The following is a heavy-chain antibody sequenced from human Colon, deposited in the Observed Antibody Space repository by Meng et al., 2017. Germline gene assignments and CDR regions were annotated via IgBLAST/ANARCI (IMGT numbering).Heavy chain of an antibody. D-gene: IGHD5-12*01. CDR2: IKEDGSDQ. CDR3: ARDSSGYDY. V-gene: IGHV3-7*01. CDR1: GFTFSTYW. J-gene: IGHJ4*02. Sequence: GGSLRLSCAASGFTFSTYWMSWVRQAPGKGLEWVANIKEDGSDQYYVDSVKGRFTISRDNAKNSLYLQMNSLRAEDTAVYYCARDSSGYDYWSQGTLVTVSS.